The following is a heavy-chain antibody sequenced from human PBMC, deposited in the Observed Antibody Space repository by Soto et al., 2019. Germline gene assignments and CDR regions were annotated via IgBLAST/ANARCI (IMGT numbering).Heavy chain of an antibody. V-gene: IGHV1-69*01. Sequence: QVQLVQSGAEVKKRGSSVKVSCKASGGTFSSYAISWVRQAPGQGLEWMGGFIPMFNRPHSARKFQGRVTITADESTSTAYRDLSSLRSEDTAVYYCARGQFHHVSNYYYALDVWGQGTTVTVSS. CDR3: ARGQFHHVSNYYYALDV. J-gene: IGHJ6*02. CDR2: FIPMFNRP. CDR1: GGTFSSYA.